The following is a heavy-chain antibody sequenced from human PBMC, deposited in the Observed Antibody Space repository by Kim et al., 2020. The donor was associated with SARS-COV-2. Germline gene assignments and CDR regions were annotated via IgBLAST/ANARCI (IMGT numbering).Heavy chain of an antibody. D-gene: IGHD3-10*02. CDR3: AGETAVRSVIPSAFDI. Sequence: GGSLRLSCAASGFNFADYTMNWVRQAPGKGLEWVTAIGGNSEYIFYSDSVKGRFTVSRDNVKKSAFLEMSSLGAADTAVYYCAGETAVRSVIPSAFDIWGQGTTVIVSS. V-gene: IGHV3-21*01. J-gene: IGHJ3*02. CDR2: IGGNSEYI. CDR1: GFNFADYT.